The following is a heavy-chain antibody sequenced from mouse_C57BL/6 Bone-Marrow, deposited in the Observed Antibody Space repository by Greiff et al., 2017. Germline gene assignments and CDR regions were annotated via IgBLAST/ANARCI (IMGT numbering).Heavy chain of an antibody. CDR1: GFNIKDYY. J-gene: IGHJ3*01. CDR3: TTPYYYGSSYGSY. Sequence: EVKLMESGAELVRPGASVKLSCTASGFNIKDYYMHWVKQRPEQGLEWIGRIDPEDGDTEYAPKFQGKATMTADTSSNTADLQLSSLTSEDTAVYYCTTPYYYGSSYGSYWGQGTLVTVSA. V-gene: IGHV14-1*01. CDR2: IDPEDGDT. D-gene: IGHD1-1*01.